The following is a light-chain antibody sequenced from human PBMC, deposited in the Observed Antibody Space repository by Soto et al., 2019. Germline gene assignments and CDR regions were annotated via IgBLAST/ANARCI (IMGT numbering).Light chain of an antibody. CDR3: QQYGSSPPYT. CDR1: QSVSGSY. V-gene: IGKV3-20*01. CDR2: GSS. J-gene: IGKJ2*01. Sequence: EIVLTQSPGTLSLSPGERATLSCRASQSVSGSYLAWYQQKPGLSPRLLIYGSSDRATGIPDRFSGSGSGTDFTLTISRVEPEDFAVYYCQQYGSSPPYTFGQGTKLEIK.